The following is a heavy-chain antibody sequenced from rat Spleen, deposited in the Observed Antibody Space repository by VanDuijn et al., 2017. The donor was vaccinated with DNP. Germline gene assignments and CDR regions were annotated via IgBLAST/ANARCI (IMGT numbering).Heavy chain of an antibody. CDR1: GFTFSNFG. V-gene: IGHV5S14*01. CDR3: TSNPHIRTAAPFDY. CDR2: INTGGGHS. Sequence: EVKLVESGGGLVQPGRSLKLSCAASGFTFSNFGMAWVRQTPTKGLEWVASINTGGGHSFYRDSVKGRFTISRDNAKNTQYLQMDSLRSEDTATYFCTSNPHIRTAAPFDYWGQGVMVTVSS. J-gene: IGHJ2*01. D-gene: IGHD3-8*01.